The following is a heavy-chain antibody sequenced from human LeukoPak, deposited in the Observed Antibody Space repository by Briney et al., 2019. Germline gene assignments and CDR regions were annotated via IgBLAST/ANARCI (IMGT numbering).Heavy chain of an antibody. CDR2: INPNSGGT. CDR3: ARGPQVGAFDL. J-gene: IGHJ3*01. V-gene: IGHV1-2*06. Sequence: ASVKVSCKASGYTFTGYYMHWVRQAPGQGLEWMGRINPNSGGTDYAQKFQGRVTITADESTSTAYMELSSLRSEDTAVYYCARGPQVGAFDLWGQGTMVTVSS. CDR1: GYTFTGYY. D-gene: IGHD1-26*01.